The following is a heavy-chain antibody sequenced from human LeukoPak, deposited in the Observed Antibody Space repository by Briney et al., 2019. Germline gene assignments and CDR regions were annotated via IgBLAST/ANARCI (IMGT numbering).Heavy chain of an antibody. J-gene: IGHJ3*02. D-gene: IGHD6-13*01. CDR3: ARDLGYSSTFLAFDI. V-gene: IGHV6-1*01. CDR1: GDSVSSNIAG. CDR2: TYYRSKRNN. Sequence: PSQTLSLPCAISGDSVSSNIAGWNWIRQSPSRGLEWLGRTYYRSKRNNDYALFVKNRMTINPDTSKNQISLQLNSVTPEDTAVYYCARDLGYSSTFLAFDIWGQGTMVTVSS.